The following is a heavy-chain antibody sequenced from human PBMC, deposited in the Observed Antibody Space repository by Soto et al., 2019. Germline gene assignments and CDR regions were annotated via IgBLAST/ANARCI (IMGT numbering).Heavy chain of an antibody. CDR3: AKGGVGSGWYYYYGMDV. V-gene: IGHV3-23*01. J-gene: IGHJ6*02. CDR2: ISGSGGST. D-gene: IGHD6-19*01. CDR1: GFTFSSYA. Sequence: EVQLLESGGGLVQPGGSLRLSCAASGFTFSSYAMSWVRQAPGKGLEWVSAISGSGGSTYYADSVKGRFTISRDNSKNTLYLQMNSLRAEVTAVYYCAKGGVGSGWYYYYGMDVWGQGTTVTVSS.